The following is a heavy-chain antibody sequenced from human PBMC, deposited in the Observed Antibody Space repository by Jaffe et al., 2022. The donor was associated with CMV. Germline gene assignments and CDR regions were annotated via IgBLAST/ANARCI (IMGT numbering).Heavy chain of an antibody. Sequence: QVQLQESGPGLVKPSETLSLTCTVSGGSISSYYWSWIRQPPGKGLEWIGYIYYSGSTNYNPSLKSRVTISVDTSKNQFSLKLSSVTAADTAVYYCARRSIGSGWRGVVYYYYYMDVWGKGTTVTVSS. CDR3: ARRSIGSGWRGVVYYYYYMDV. D-gene: IGHD6-19*01. V-gene: IGHV4-59*08. CDR2: IYYSGST. CDR1: GGSISSYY. J-gene: IGHJ6*03.